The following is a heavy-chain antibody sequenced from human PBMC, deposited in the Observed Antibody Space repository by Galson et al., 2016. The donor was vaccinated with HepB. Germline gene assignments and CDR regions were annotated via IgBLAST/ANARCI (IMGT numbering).Heavy chain of an antibody. D-gene: IGHD4-17*01. V-gene: IGHV4-59*08. J-gene: IGHJ4*02. CDR1: GFIFSVYN. CDR2: IHYSGSI. CDR3: ARPRDYGFDN. Sequence: LRLSCAASGFIFSVYNMNWARQAPGKGLEWIANIHYSGSIDYKSSLKSRVTISLDKFKSQFSLKLNSVTAADTAFYYCARPRDYGFDNWGQGTLVTVYS.